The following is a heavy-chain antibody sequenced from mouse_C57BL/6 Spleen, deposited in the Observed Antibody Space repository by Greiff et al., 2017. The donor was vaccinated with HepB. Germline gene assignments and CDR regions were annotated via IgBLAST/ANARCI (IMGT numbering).Heavy chain of an antibody. J-gene: IGHJ4*01. CDR1: GFSFNTYA. Sequence: EVKLVESGGGLVQPKGSLKLSCAASGFSFNTYAMNWVRQAPGKGLEWVARIRSKSNNYATYYADSVKDRFTISRDDSESMRYLQMNNLKTEDTAMYYCVRQRYEYAMDYWGQGTSVTVSS. D-gene: IGHD2-3*01. CDR3: VRQRYEYAMDY. V-gene: IGHV10-1*01. CDR2: IRSKSNNYAT.